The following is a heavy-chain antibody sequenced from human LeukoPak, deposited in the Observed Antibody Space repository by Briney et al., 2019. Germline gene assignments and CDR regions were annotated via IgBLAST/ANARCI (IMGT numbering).Heavy chain of an antibody. CDR3: ARRHYEILSGYPS. D-gene: IGHD3-9*01. CDR2: INHSGST. J-gene: IGHJ4*02. V-gene: IGHV4-34*01. Sequence: SETLSLTCAVYGGSFSGYYWSWIRQPPGKGLEWIGEINHSGSTNYNPSLKSRVTMSIDTSKNQFSLNLSSVTAADTAVYYCARRHYEILSGYPSWGQGILVTVSS. CDR1: GGSFSGYY.